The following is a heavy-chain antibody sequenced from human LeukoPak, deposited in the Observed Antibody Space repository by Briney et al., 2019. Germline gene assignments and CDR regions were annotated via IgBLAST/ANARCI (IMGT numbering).Heavy chain of an antibody. CDR2: IKGDGIVT. CDR3: AKHYGDYTSYFDY. V-gene: IGHV3-74*01. CDR1: GSTFSTYW. J-gene: IGHJ4*02. D-gene: IGHD4-17*01. Sequence: GGSLRLSCAASGSTFSTYWMHWVRQAPGKGLVWVSRIKGDGIVTTYADSVKGRFTISRDNSENTLYLQMNSLRAEDTAVYYCAKHYGDYTSYFDYWGQGTLVTVSS.